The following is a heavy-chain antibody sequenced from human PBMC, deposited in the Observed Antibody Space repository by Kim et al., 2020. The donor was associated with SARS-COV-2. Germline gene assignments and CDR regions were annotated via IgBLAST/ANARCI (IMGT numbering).Heavy chain of an antibody. V-gene: IGHV3-23*01. CDR3: AKGLQAHASWFAMCV. Sequence: VGSLRLSCEGSGFDFDTFAITWVRQAPGKGLEWVSRITAHNVVMYYASSVKGRFTASRDSSKAYLQMEGLRGEDTGIYYCAKGLQAHASWFAMCVWGQG. CDR2: ITAHNVVM. J-gene: IGHJ3*01. CDR1: GFDFDTFA. D-gene: IGHD3-10*01.